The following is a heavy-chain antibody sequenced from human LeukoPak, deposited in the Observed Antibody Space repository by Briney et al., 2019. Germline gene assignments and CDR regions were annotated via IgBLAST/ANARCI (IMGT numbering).Heavy chain of an antibody. CDR2: IIPIFGTA. D-gene: IGHD1-26*01. CDR1: GGTFSSYA. V-gene: IGHV1-69*13. Sequence: SVKVSCKASGGTFSSYAISWVRRAPGQGLEWMGGIIPIFGTANYAQKFQGRVTITADESTSTAYMELSSLRSEDTAVYYCARWGWELYSDYYYYYMDVWGKGTTVTVSS. J-gene: IGHJ6*03. CDR3: ARWGWELYSDYYYYYMDV.